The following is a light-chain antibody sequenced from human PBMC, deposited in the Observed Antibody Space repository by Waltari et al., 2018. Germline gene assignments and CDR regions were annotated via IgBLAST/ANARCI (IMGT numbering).Light chain of an antibody. V-gene: IGLV2-11*01. J-gene: IGLJ1*01. CDR1: SADIGGYRY. Sequence: QSALPQPRSVSGSPGHSVTIPCNGTSADIGGYRYVSWYQQHPGKAPKLIIYDVYKRPSGVPARFSGSKSGTTASLTISELQADYEANYYCFSYAGSYTLGVFGVGTKVAVL. CDR2: DVY. CDR3: FSYAGSYTLGV.